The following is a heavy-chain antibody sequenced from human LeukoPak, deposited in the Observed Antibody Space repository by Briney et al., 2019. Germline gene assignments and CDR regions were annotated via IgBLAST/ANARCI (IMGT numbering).Heavy chain of an antibody. CDR3: VRAPGDGSYGYFDW. CDR1: GFTFNTYW. V-gene: IGHV3-74*01. J-gene: IGHJ4*02. D-gene: IGHD6-19*01. CDR2: ISPNGDKT. Sequence: PGGSLRLSCEASGFTFNTYWMRWVRQAPGKGLVWVSRISPNGDKTNYADSVKGRFTLSRDTAKNTLYLQMNSLRAEDTAVYYCVRAPGDGSYGYFDWWGQGTLVTVSS.